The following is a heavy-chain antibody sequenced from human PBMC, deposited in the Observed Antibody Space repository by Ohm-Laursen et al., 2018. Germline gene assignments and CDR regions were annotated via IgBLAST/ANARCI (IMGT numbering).Heavy chain of an antibody. CDR1: GFTFSSYA. V-gene: IGHV3-23*01. Sequence: SLRLSCAASGFTFSSYAVNWVRQAPGKGLEWVSGISGSGSRTYYADSVKGRFTISRDNSKNTVHLQMNSLRAEDTAVYYCATQTTVTTRAFDIWGQGTMVTVSS. J-gene: IGHJ3*02. D-gene: IGHD4-17*01. CDR2: ISGSGSRT. CDR3: ATQTTVTTRAFDI.